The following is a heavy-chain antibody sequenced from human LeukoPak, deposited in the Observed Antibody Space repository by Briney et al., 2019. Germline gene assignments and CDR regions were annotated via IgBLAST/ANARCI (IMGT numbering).Heavy chain of an antibody. J-gene: IGHJ4*02. CDR1: GFTFSSFW. CDR3: ARGGGWLLSFFDY. V-gene: IGHV3-7*01. D-gene: IGHD3-3*01. Sequence: GGSLRLSCAASGFTFSSFWMTWVRQAPGKGLEWVASIKQDGSEKYYVNSVKGRFTISRDNAKDSLYLQMNSLRAEDTAVYYCARGGGWLLSFFDYWGQGTLVTVSS. CDR2: IKQDGSEK.